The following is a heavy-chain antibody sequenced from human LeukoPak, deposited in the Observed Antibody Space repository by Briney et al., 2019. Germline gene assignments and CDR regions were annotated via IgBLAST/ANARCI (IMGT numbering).Heavy chain of an antibody. V-gene: IGHV3-21*01. J-gene: IGHJ4*02. CDR3: ASRLSGHYFDY. CDR2: ITSSSSYI. Sequence: GGSLRLSCAASGFTFSSSSMNWVHQAPGKGLEWVSSITSSSSYIYYADSVKGRFTISRDNAKNSLYLQMNSLRAEDTAVYYCASRLSGHYFDYWGQGTLVTVSS. D-gene: IGHD6-6*01. CDR1: GFTFSSSS.